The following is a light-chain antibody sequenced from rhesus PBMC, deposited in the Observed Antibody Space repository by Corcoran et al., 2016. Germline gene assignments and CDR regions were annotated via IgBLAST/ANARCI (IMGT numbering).Light chain of an antibody. J-gene: IGKJ4*01. CDR1: QGITND. CDR2: EAS. V-gene: IGKV1-25*01. CDR3: QHYYSPPLT. Sequence: DIQMTQSPSSLSASVGDRVTITCRASQGITNDLAWYQQKPRETPNLLIYEASSLQSGIPSRVRGSGYGTDFTLTISSLQSEDFAIYYCQHYYSPPLTFGGGTKVEIK.